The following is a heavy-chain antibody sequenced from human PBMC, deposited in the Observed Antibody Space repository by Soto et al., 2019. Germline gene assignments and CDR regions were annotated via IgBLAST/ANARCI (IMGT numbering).Heavy chain of an antibody. CDR1: GGSFSGYY. V-gene: IGHV4-34*01. Sequence: SETLSLTCAVYGGSFSGYYWSWIRQPPGKGLEWIGEINHSGSSNYNPSLKSRVTISVDTSKNQFSLKLSSVTAADTVVYYCARDYYYGSGSSRTFVYWGQGTLVTVSS. J-gene: IGHJ4*02. CDR2: INHSGSS. D-gene: IGHD3-10*01. CDR3: ARDYYYGSGSSRTFVY.